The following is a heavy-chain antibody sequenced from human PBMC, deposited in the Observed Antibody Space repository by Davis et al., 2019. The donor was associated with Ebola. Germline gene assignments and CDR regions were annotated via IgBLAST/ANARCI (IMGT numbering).Heavy chain of an antibody. D-gene: IGHD6-13*01. Sequence: GESLKISCAASGFTFSSYAMSWVRQAPGKGLGWVSAISGSGGSTYYADSVKGRFTISRDNTQKSLYLQMNGLRVEDTAIYYCGRYSSTWGWIDPWGQGTLVTVS. CDR3: GRYSSTWGWIDP. J-gene: IGHJ5*02. V-gene: IGHV3-23*01. CDR1: GFTFSSYA. CDR2: ISGSGGST.